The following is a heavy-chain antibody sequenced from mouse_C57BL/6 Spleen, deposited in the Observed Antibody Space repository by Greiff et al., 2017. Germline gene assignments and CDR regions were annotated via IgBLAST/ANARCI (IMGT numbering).Heavy chain of an antibody. D-gene: IGHD1-1*01. Sequence: VQLQQSGAELVRPGASVTLSCKASGYTFTDYEMHWVKQTPVHGLEWIGAIDPETGGTAYNQKFKGKAILTADKSSSTAYMELRSLTSEASAVYYCTSHYGSSYLFAYWGQGTLVTVSA. CDR1: GYTFTDYE. CDR2: IDPETGGT. J-gene: IGHJ3*01. CDR3: TSHYGSSYLFAY. V-gene: IGHV1-15*01.